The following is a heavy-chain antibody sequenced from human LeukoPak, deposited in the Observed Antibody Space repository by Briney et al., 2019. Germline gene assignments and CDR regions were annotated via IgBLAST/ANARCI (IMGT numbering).Heavy chain of an antibody. J-gene: IGHJ4*02. Sequence: EASVKVSCKASGFTFTSSAMQWVRQARGQRLEWIGWIVVGSGNTNYAQKFQERVTITRDMSTSTAYMELSSLGSEDTAVYYCAALGDITGTAGYFDYWGQGTLVTVSS. V-gene: IGHV1-58*02. D-gene: IGHD1-7*01. CDR1: GFTFTSSA. CDR2: IVVGSGNT. CDR3: AALGDITGTAGYFDY.